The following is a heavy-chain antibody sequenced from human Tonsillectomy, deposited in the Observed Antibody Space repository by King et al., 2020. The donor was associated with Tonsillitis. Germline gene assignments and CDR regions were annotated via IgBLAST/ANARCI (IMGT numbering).Heavy chain of an antibody. D-gene: IGHD2-21*01. V-gene: IGHV3-23*04. CDR1: GFTFSSYA. Sequence: VQLVESGGGLVQPGESLRLSCAASGFTFSSYAMSWVRQAPGKGLELVSGISNIDDITYYTDSVKGRFTISRDKSKNTLYLLMTSLRAEDTAIYYCAKRFSANSGAFDYWGQGALVCVSS. J-gene: IGHJ4*02. CDR2: ISNIDDIT. CDR3: AKRFSANSGAFDY.